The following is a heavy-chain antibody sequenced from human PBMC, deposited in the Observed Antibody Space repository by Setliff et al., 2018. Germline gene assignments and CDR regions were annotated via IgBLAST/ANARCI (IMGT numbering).Heavy chain of an antibody. J-gene: IGHJ4*02. D-gene: IGHD3-10*01. Sequence: GGSLRLSCAASGFSFRTFSMHWVRQAPGKGLEWVSSISPDSIHIYYADSVKGRFTISRDNARDSLYLHMNSLGAEDTAVYYCARRGSGDYWGQGALVTVSS. CDR2: ISPDSIHI. V-gene: IGHV3-21*01. CDR1: GFSFRTFS. CDR3: ARRGSGDY.